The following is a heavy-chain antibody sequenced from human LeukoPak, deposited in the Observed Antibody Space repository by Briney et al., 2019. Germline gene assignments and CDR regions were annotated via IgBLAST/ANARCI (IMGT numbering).Heavy chain of an antibody. CDR3: AREVVAATLFYFDY. J-gene: IGHJ4*02. V-gene: IGHV1-2*02. D-gene: IGHD2-15*01. CDR1: GYTFTGYY. Sequence: ASVKVSCKASGYTFTGYYMHWVRQAPGQGLEWMGWINPNSGGTNYAQKIQGRVTMTRGTSISTAYMELSRLRSDDTAVYYCAREVVAATLFYFDYWRQGTLVTVSS. CDR2: INPNSGGT.